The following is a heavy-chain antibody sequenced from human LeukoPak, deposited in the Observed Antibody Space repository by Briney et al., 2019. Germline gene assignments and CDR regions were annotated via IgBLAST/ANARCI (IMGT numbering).Heavy chain of an antibody. CDR1: GFPFSSYW. V-gene: IGHV3-7*01. CDR2: IRQDGGLK. J-gene: IGHJ4*02. D-gene: IGHD1-26*01. Sequence: GGSLSLSCTASGFPFSSYWMSWVRQAPGKGLEWVANIRQDGGLKHYVDSVKGRFTISRDNAENSLYLQMNSLRAEDTAVYYCAREIVGAIKSYFDYWGQGTLVTVSS. CDR3: AREIVGAIKSYFDY.